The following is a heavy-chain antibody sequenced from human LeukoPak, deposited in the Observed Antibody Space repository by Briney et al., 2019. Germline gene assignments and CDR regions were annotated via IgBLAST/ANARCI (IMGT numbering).Heavy chain of an antibody. CDR2: IYSGGST. J-gene: IGHJ4*02. CDR3: ARYCNGGNCYFDS. CDR1: GLTVSSNY. Sequence: PGGSLRLSCAASGLTVSSNYMSWVRQAPGRGLEWVSVIYSGGSTYYADSVKGRFTISRDHSNNTLNLQMNSLRAEDTALYYCARYCNGGNCYFDSWGQGTLVTVSS. D-gene: IGHD2-15*01. V-gene: IGHV3-53*01.